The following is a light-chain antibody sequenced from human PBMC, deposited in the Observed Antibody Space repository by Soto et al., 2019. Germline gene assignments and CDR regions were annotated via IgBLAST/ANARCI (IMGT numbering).Light chain of an antibody. J-gene: IGKJ2*01. CDR3: QQYGTSPYT. CDR2: GAS. Sequence: EIVLTQSPGTLSLSPGERATLSCRASQSVSSSYLAWYQHKPGQAPRLLIYGASSRATGIPDRFSGSGSGTVFTLTISRLEPDNFALYSCQQYGTSPYTFGQGTKREIK. V-gene: IGKV3-20*01. CDR1: QSVSSSY.